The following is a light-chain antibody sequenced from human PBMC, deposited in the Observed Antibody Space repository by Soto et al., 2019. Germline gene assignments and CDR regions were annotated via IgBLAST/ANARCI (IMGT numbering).Light chain of an antibody. J-gene: IGLJ2*01. CDR3: QSYDSSLSGFVV. V-gene: IGLV1-40*01. CDR1: SSNIGAGYD. Sequence: QAVVTQPPSVSGAPGQRVTISCTGSSSNIGAGYDVHWYQQLPGTAPKLLIYGNNNRPSGVPDRFSGSKSGTSASLAITGLQAEDEADYHCQSYDSSLSGFVVFGGGTKVTVL. CDR2: GNN.